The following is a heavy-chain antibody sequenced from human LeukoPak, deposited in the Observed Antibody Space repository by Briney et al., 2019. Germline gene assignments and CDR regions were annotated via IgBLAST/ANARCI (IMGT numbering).Heavy chain of an antibody. Sequence: GGSLRLSCAASGFTVSSNYMGWVRQAAGEWLEWVSDIYSGGTTYYADSVKGRFIISRHNSNNTLYLQMNSLRAKDTAVYYCARGGTPTFWSGFMDVWGLGTTVTVSS. D-gene: IGHD3-3*01. CDR1: GFTVSSNY. CDR3: ARGGTPTFWSGFMDV. CDR2: IYSGGTT. J-gene: IGHJ6*02. V-gene: IGHV3-53*04.